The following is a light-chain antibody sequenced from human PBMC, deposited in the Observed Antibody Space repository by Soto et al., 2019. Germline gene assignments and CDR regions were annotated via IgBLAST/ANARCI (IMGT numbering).Light chain of an antibody. V-gene: IGKV2-28*01. CDR2: LGS. J-gene: IGKJ1*01. CDR3: MQALQTPWT. CDR1: QSLLHSNGYNY. Sequence: DIVMTQSPLSLPVTPGEPASISCRSSQSLLHSNGYNYLDWYLQKPGQSPQLLIYLGSNRASGVPDRFSGSGSGTAFTLKISRVEAEDVGVYYCMQALQTPWTFGQGTTVEIK.